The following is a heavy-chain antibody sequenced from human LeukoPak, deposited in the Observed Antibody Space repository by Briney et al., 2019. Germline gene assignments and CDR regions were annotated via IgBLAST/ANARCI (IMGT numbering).Heavy chain of an antibody. D-gene: IGHD2-2*01. CDR3: AKEGCTSTNCYRSSADY. J-gene: IGHJ4*02. CDR1: GFTFSDYY. CDR2: ITGSGDST. V-gene: IGHV3-23*01. Sequence: PGGSLRLSCAASGFTFSDYYMSWVRQAPRKGLEWVSAITGSGDSTYYADSVKGRFTISRDNSKNTLYLQMHSLRAEDTAVYYCAKEGCTSTNCYRSSADYWGQGTLLTVSS.